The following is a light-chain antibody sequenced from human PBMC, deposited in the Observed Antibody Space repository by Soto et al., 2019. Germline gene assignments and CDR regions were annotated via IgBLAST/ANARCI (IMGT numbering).Light chain of an antibody. J-gene: IGKJ5*01. V-gene: IGKV3D-15*01. Sequence: EIVLTQSPGSLSLSPGERATLSCRASQSVSNNLAWYQQKPGQAPRLLIYGASTRATGIPARFSGSGSGTEFTLTISSLQSEDFAVYYCQQYHNWPITFGQGTRLEIK. CDR3: QQYHNWPIT. CDR1: QSVSNN. CDR2: GAS.